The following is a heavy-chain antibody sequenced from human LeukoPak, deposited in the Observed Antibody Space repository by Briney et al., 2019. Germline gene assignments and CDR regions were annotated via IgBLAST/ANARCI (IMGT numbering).Heavy chain of an antibody. CDR2: ISYDGSNK. Sequence: QAGGSLRFSCAASGFTFSSYAMHWVRQAPGKGLEWVAVISYDGSNKYYADSVKGRFTISRDNSKNTLYLQMNSLRAEDTAVYYCARVPIAVADAYYFDYWGQGTLVTVSS. CDR3: ARVPIAVADAYYFDY. J-gene: IGHJ4*02. CDR1: GFTFSSYA. D-gene: IGHD6-19*01. V-gene: IGHV3-30*04.